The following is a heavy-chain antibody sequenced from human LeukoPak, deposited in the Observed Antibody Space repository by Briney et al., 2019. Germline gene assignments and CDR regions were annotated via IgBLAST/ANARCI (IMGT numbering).Heavy chain of an antibody. CDR3: AREWHATFDY. CDR1: GFTFSSYW. D-gene: IGHD1-26*01. Sequence: GGSLRLSCADSGFTFSSYWMSWVGQAAGKGVEWVANIKQDGSEKYYVDSVKGRFTISRDNAKNSLYLQMNSLRAEDTAVYYCAREWHATFDYWGQGILVTVSS. V-gene: IGHV3-7*01. CDR2: IKQDGSEK. J-gene: IGHJ4*02.